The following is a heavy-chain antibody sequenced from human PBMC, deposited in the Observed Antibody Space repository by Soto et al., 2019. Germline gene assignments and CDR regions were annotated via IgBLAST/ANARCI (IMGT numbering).Heavy chain of an antibody. CDR3: GRYFRSLSPQFFEY. Sequence: SERLSRTCTVAAGSITSSSYYWGRIRQPPGKGRQWIRSIYYTGSTYYNTYHKSRAIISVDTAQNQFSLKQSSVPAAPRAVYYCGRYFRSLSPQFFEYWGKGNLVAVSS. CDR2: IYYTGST. J-gene: IGHJ4*02. V-gene: IGHV4-39*01. D-gene: IGHD3-10*01. CDR1: AGSITSSSYY.